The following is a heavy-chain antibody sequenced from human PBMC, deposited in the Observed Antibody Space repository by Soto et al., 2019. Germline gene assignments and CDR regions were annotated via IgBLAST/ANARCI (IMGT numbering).Heavy chain of an antibody. D-gene: IGHD3-10*01. CDR2: IGASGNR. J-gene: IGHJ6*02. Sequence: GGSLRLSCAASKFTFSVYSMSWVRQAPGKGLEWVSSIGASGNRYYADSVKGRFTISRDNSKNTLYLQMNSLRAEDAAVYYCARDRSPMAPYSYYYYGMDVWGQGTAVTVSS. CDR3: ARDRSPMAPYSYYYYGMDV. CDR1: KFTFSVYS. V-gene: IGHV3-21*01.